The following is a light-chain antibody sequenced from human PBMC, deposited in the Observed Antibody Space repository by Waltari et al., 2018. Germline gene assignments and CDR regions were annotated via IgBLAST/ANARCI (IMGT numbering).Light chain of an antibody. V-gene: IGLV4-69*01. J-gene: IGLJ3*02. CDR2: VYRDGRH. CDR3: QTGGHGTWV. Sequence: QLVLTQSPSASASLGASVKLTCTLSIGHSTNVIPWLTKRPEKGPRSLMKVYRDGRHNKGDEIPDRFSGSSSGAERYLTISSLQSEDEADYYCQTGGHGTWVFGGGTKLTVL. CDR1: IGHSTNV.